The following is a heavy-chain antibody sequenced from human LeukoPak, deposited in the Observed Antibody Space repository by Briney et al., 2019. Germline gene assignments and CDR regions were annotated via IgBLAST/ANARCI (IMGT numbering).Heavy chain of an antibody. CDR2: ISNNGGYT. CDR1: GLTFSSSA. J-gene: IGHJ4*02. V-gene: IGHV3-23*01. D-gene: IGHD2-15*01. CDR3: AKQLGYCSDGSCYFPY. Sequence: GGSLRLSCAASGLTFSSSAMSWVRQAPGKGLEWVSAISNNGGYTYYADSVQGRFTTSRDNSKSTLCLQMNSLRAEDTAVYYCAKQLGYCSDGSCYFPYWGQGTLVTVSS.